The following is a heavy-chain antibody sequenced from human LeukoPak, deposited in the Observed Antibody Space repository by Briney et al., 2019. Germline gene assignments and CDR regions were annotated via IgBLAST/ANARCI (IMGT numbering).Heavy chain of an antibody. CDR3: EKEEYDILTGYPTFDY. CDR1: GFTFSSYG. D-gene: IGHD3-9*01. Sequence: GGSLRLSCAASGFTFSSYGMHWVRQAPGKGLEGVAVISYDGSNKYYADSVKGRFTISRDNSKNTLYLQMNSLSAEDTSVYYCEKEEYDILTGYPTFDYWGQGTLVTVSS. V-gene: IGHV3-30*18. CDR2: ISYDGSNK. J-gene: IGHJ4*02.